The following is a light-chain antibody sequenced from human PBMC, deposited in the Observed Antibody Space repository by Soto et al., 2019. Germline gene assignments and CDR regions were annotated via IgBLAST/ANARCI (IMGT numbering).Light chain of an antibody. CDR3: GSWDSSLSAYV. Sequence: QSVLTQPPSVSGAPGQTVIISCSGSSSNLGAPYDVSWYQQLPGTAPKLLIYDDDKRPSGIPDRFSGSKSGTSATRGITGFQTGDEADHYCGSWDSSLSAYVFGTGTKVTVL. CDR2: DDD. J-gene: IGLJ1*01. CDR1: SSNLGAPYD. V-gene: IGLV1-51*01.